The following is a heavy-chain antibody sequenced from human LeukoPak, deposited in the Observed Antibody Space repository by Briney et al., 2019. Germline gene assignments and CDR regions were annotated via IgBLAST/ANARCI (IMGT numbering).Heavy chain of an antibody. CDR3: AREPHNWNYDYYGMDV. CDR1: GGTFTSYT. V-gene: IGHV1-69*02. Sequence: APLKVSCKASGGTFTSYTISWVRQAPGQGLEWMGRIIPILGIANYAQKFQGRVTITADKSTSTAYMELSSLRSEDTAVYYCAREPHNWNYDYYGMDVWGQGTTVTVSS. D-gene: IGHD1-20*01. CDR2: IIPILGIA. J-gene: IGHJ6*02.